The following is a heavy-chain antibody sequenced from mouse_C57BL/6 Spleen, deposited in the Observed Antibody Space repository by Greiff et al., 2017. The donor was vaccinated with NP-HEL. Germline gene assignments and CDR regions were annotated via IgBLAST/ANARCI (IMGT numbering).Heavy chain of an antibody. Sequence: VQLQQSGAELVRPGASVKLSCKASGYTFTDYYINWVKQRPGQGLEWIARIYPGSGKTYYNEKFKGKATLTAEKSSSTAYMQLSSLTSEDSAVYFCAIYDGYYGRFAYWGQGTLVTVSA. J-gene: IGHJ3*01. CDR3: AIYDGYYGRFAY. D-gene: IGHD2-3*01. CDR2: IYPGSGKT. V-gene: IGHV1-76*01. CDR1: GYTFTDYY.